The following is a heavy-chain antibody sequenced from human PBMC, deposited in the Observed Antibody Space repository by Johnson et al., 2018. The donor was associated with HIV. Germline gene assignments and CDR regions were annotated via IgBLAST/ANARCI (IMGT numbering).Heavy chain of an antibody. D-gene: IGHD2-2*01. CDR1: GFTFDDFA. CDR3: ARDASWDDAFDI. J-gene: IGHJ3*02. V-gene: IGHV3-9*01. Sequence: VQLVESGGGVVRPGGSLRLSCAASGFTFDDFAMHWVRQAPGKGLEWVSGISWASGSIVFADSVKGRFTISRDNAKNSLYLQMNSLRAEDTAVYYCARDASWDDAFDIWGQGTMVTVSS. CDR2: ISWASGSI.